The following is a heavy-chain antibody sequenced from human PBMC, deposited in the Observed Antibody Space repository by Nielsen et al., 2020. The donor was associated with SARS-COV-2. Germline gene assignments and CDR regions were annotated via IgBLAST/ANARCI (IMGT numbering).Heavy chain of an antibody. CDR1: GFTFDDYT. J-gene: IGHJ4*02. CDR2: ISWDGGST. Sequence: ESLKISCAASGFTFDDYTMHWVRQAPGKGLEWVSLISWDGGSTYYADSVKGRFTISRDNSKNSLYLQMNSLRTEDTALYYCAKGEGAFYFDYWGQGTLVTVSS. V-gene: IGHV3-43*01. D-gene: IGHD1-26*01. CDR3: AKGEGAFYFDY.